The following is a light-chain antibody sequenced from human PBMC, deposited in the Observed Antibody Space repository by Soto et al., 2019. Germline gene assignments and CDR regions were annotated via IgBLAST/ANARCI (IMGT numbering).Light chain of an antibody. V-gene: IGLV2-8*01. J-gene: IGLJ3*02. CDR3: SSTAGNNNLV. CDR1: SSDVGGHNY. CDR2: EVS. Sequence: QSVLTQSPSASGSPGQSVTISCTGTSSDVGGHNYVSWYQHHPGKAPKLIIYEVSKRPSGVPGRFSGSKSGNTASLTVSGLQAEDEAVYYCSSTAGNNNLVFGGGTKVTVL.